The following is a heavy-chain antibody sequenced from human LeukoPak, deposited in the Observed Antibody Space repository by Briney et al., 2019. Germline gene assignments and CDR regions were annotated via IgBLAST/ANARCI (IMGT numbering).Heavy chain of an antibody. Sequence: SETLSLTCTVSGGSISSYYWSWIRQPPGKGLEWIGYFYYSGSTNSNPSLKSRVTTSVDTSKNQFSLRLSSVTAADTAVYYCARHRSGWLQSSFDYWGQGTLVTVSS. J-gene: IGHJ4*02. CDR2: FYYSGST. V-gene: IGHV4-59*01. CDR1: GGSISSYY. D-gene: IGHD5-24*01. CDR3: ARHRSGWLQSSFDY.